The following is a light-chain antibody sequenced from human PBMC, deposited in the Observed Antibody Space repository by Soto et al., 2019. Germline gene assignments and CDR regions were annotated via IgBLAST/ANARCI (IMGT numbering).Light chain of an antibody. CDR1: QSVSGW. CDR2: DAS. Sequence: DIQMTQSPSTLSASVVDTVTVTCRASQSVSGWLAWYQQKPGEAPKLLIYDASALPRGVPARFSGSGSGTKFTLTIASLQPDDFATYDCQQYETFSGTFGPGTKVDIK. V-gene: IGKV1-5*01. J-gene: IGKJ1*01. CDR3: QQYETFSGT.